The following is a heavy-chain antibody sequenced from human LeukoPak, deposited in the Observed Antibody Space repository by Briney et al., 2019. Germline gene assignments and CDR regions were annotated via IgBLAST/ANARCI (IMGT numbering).Heavy chain of an antibody. Sequence: PGGSLRLSCAASGFTFSSYGMHWVRQAPGKGLEWVAVISYDGSNKYYADSVKGRFTISRDNSKNTLYLQMNSLRAEDTAVYYCARDLGLGRGWYGGDYWGQGTLVTVSS. V-gene: IGHV3-30*03. D-gene: IGHD6-19*01. J-gene: IGHJ4*02. CDR1: GFTFSSYG. CDR2: ISYDGSNK. CDR3: ARDLGLGRGWYGGDY.